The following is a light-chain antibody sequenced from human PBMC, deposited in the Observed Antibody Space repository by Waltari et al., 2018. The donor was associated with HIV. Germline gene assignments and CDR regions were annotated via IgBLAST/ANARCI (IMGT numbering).Light chain of an antibody. CDR3: AAWDDSLMGV. CDR1: SSNRGSNT. J-gene: IGLJ3*02. V-gene: IGLV1-44*01. CDR2: YNN. Sequence: QSVLNQPPSESGTPGQRVTTTCSGRSSNRGSNTINCYQQLQGTSPKLLIYYNNQRPSGVPDRFSGSKSVTSASLAISWLQFGDEADYYCAAWDDSLMGVFGGGTRLTVL.